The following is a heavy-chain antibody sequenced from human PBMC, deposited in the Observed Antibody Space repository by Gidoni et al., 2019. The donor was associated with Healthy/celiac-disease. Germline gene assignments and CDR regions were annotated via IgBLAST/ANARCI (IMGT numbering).Heavy chain of an antibody. J-gene: IGHJ2*01. CDR3: ARGGTVTEFWYFDL. CDR2: IIPIFGTA. D-gene: IGHD4-4*01. CDR1: GGPFSSYA. Sequence: QVQLVQSGAEVKKPGSSVKVSCKASGGPFSSYAISWVRQDPGQGLEWMGGIIPIFGTANYAQKFQGRVTITADESTSTAYMELSSLRSEDTAVYYCARGGTVTEFWYFDLWGRGTLVTVSS. V-gene: IGHV1-69*01.